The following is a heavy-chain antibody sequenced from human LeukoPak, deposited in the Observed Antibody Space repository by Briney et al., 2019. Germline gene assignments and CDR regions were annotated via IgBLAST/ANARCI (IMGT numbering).Heavy chain of an antibody. CDR1: GYTFTDDY. D-gene: IGHD3-9*01. Sequence: ASVKVSCKASGYTFTDDYIHWVRQAPGQGLEWMGWINVNSGGTNYAQKFYARVTMTRDTSISTAYMELSRLRSDDTAVFYCARSPHILTGENFDFWGQATLVTVSS. V-gene: IGHV1-2*02. CDR2: INVNSGGT. CDR3: ARSPHILTGENFDF. J-gene: IGHJ4*02.